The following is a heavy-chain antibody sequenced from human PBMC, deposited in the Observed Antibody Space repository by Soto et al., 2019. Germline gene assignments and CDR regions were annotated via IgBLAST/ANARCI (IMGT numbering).Heavy chain of an antibody. CDR1: GYTFTSYA. J-gene: IGHJ3*02. CDR3: ARVIAAAGTGDAFDI. D-gene: IGHD6-13*01. CDR2: INAGNGST. V-gene: IGHV1-3*01. Sequence: ASVKVSCKASGYTFTSYAMHWVRQAPGQRLEWMGWINAGNGSTKYSQKFQGRVTITRDTSASTAYMELSSLRSEDTAVYYCARVIAAAGTGDAFDIWGQGTMVTVSS.